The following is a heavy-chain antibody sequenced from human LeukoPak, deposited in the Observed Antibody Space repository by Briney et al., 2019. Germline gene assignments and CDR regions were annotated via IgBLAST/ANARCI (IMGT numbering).Heavy chain of an antibody. V-gene: IGHV1-18*01. D-gene: IGHD1-1*01. CDR1: GYTFTTYG. CDR2: ISAYNGNT. Sequence: ASVKVSCKASGYTFTTYGISWVRQAPGHGLEWMGWISAYNGNTNYTQKLQGRVTITTDTYTSTAYMELRSLRSDDTAVYYCARRQTVGPRRDDYWGQGTLVTVSS. J-gene: IGHJ4*02. CDR3: ARRQTVGPRRDDY.